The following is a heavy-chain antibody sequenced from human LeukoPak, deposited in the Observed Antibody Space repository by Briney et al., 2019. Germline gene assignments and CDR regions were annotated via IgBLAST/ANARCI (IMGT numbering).Heavy chain of an antibody. CDR2: INHSGST. CDR3: ARGRSSGWSSERAFDI. Sequence: SETLSLTCAVYGESLSGYYWSWIRQPPGKGLEWIGEINHSGSTNYNPSLKSRVTISVDTSKNQFSLKLSSVTAADTAVYYCARGRSSGWSSERAFDIWGQETMVTVSS. V-gene: IGHV4-34*01. J-gene: IGHJ3*02. CDR1: GESLSGYY. D-gene: IGHD6-19*01.